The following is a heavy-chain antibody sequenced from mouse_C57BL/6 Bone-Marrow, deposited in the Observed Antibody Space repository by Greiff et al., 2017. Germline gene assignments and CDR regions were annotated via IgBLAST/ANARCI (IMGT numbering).Heavy chain of an antibody. CDR3: ARGGYGSSDWYFDV. V-gene: IGHV1-80*01. J-gene: IGHJ1*03. CDR1: GYAFSSYW. D-gene: IGHD1-1*01. CDR2: IYPGDGDT. Sequence: VQLQESGAELVKPGASVKISCKASGYAFSSYWMNWVKQRPGKGLEWIGQIYPGDGDTTYNGKFKGKATLTADKSSSTAYMQLSSLTSEDAAVYFCARGGYGSSDWYFDVWGTGTTVTVSS.